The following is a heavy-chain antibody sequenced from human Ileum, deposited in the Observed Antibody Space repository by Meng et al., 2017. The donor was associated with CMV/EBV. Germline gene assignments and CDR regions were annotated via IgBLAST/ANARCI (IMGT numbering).Heavy chain of an antibody. Sequence: QVPRQGPGPRPVTPSETLALPCGVSGGTINSFYWSWIRQPAGKGLEWIGRIYSSGIINYNPSLKSRVTVSVDTSKNQFSLKVNSVTAADTAVYYCARLQAWDWFDPWGQGTLVTVSS. CDR2: IYSSGII. CDR3: ARLQAWDWFDP. CDR1: GGTINSFY. D-gene: IGHD4-11*01. V-gene: IGHV4-4*07. J-gene: IGHJ5*02.